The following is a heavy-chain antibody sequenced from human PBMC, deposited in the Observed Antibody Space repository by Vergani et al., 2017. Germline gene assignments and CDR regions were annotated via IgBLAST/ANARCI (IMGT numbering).Heavy chain of an antibody. J-gene: IGHJ6*03. CDR2: IFYSGTT. V-gene: IGHV4-31*11. CDR1: GGSISSGDHC. Sequence: QVQLQESGPGVVKPSQTLSLTCAVSGGSISSGDHCWTWIRQRPGKGLGWIGYIFYSGTTYDNPSLRSRLTISVDTSQNQFSLKLRSVTAADTAVYYCARVDTQVPATSHFYYMDVWGKGTTVVVSS. CDR3: ARVDTQVPATSHFYYMDV. D-gene: IGHD6-25*01.